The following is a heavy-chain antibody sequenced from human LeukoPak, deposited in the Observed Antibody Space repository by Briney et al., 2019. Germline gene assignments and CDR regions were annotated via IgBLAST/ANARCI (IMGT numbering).Heavy chain of an antibody. Sequence: TGGSLRLSCAASGFTFSSYSMNWVRQAPGKGLEWVSSISSSSSYIYYADSVKGRFTISRDNAKNSLYLQMNSLGAEDTAVYYCAREGDGYNWGFDYWGQGTLVTVSS. J-gene: IGHJ4*02. CDR1: GFTFSSYS. CDR3: AREGDGYNWGFDY. D-gene: IGHD5-24*01. CDR2: ISSSSSYI. V-gene: IGHV3-21*01.